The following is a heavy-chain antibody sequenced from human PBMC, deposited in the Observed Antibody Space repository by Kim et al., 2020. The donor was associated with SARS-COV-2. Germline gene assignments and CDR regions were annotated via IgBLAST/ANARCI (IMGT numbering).Heavy chain of an antibody. CDR3: ASASGGNLLNWFDP. V-gene: IGHV4-39*01. Sequence: SETLSLTCTVSGDSISSSSYYCGWIRQPPGKGLEWIGTMHHSGSTAYSPSLKSRVTIAVDTSKNQFSLKLSSVTAADTAVYHCASASGGNLLNWFDPWGQGTLVTVS. CDR2: MHHSGST. D-gene: IGHD2-15*01. J-gene: IGHJ5*02. CDR1: GDSISSSSYY.